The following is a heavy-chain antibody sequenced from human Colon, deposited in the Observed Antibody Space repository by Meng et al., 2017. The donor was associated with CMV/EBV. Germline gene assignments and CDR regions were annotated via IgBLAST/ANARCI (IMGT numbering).Heavy chain of an antibody. V-gene: IGHV4-39*07. Sequence: SETLSLTCTVSGGSIRSSNNYWGWIRQPPGKGLEWIGHIYHSGTTYYNPSLKSRITMSIDTSKNQFSLKMMSVTAADTAVYYCARIPGGYWGQGTLVTVSS. D-gene: IGHD2-15*01. CDR1: GGSIRSSNNY. J-gene: IGHJ4*02. CDR2: IYHSGTT. CDR3: ARIPGGY.